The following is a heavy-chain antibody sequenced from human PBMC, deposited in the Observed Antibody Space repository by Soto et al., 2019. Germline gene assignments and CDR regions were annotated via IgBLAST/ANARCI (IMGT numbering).Heavy chain of an antibody. CDR2: INPRSGGT. Sequence: QVQLEQSGAEVKKPGASVKVSCEGSGYTFSAYYIHWVRQAPGQGLEWMGWINPRSGGTHLAQKLQGRVTMTRDTAISTAYMELTRLMSNHTAVYYCATCTGGSCYYYGMDIWGQGTTVTVSS. J-gene: IGHJ6*02. CDR1: GYTFSAYY. V-gene: IGHV1-2*02. CDR3: ATCTGGSCYYYGMDI. D-gene: IGHD2-15*01.